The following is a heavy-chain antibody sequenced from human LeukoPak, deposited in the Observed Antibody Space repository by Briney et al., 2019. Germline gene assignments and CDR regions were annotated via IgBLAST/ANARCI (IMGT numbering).Heavy chain of an antibody. V-gene: IGHV1-69*13. J-gene: IGHJ5*02. Sequence: PVKLSCNASRRTFTTYAISWVPQAPGQRLEWMGGIMPIFVIAIYAQKFQGRVTITADESTSTAYMELSSLRSEDTAVYYCASGRLRLGELGAWFDPWGEGTLVTVSS. D-gene: IGHD3-16*01. CDR1: RRTFTTYA. CDR3: ASGRLRLGELGAWFDP. CDR2: IMPIFVIA.